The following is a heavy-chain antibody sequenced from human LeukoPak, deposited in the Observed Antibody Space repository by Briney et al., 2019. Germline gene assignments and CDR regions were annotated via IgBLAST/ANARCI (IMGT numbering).Heavy chain of an antibody. V-gene: IGHV1-8*01. CDR3: ARGRGGYDYFDY. D-gene: IGHD5-12*01. CDR1: GYTFTSYD. CDR2: MNPNSGNT. Sequence: ASVKVSCKASGYTFTSYDINWVRQATGQGLEWMGWMNPNSGNTGYAQKFQGRVTMTRNTSISTAYMELSGLRSEDTAVYYCARGRGGYDYFDYWGQGTLVTVSS. J-gene: IGHJ4*02.